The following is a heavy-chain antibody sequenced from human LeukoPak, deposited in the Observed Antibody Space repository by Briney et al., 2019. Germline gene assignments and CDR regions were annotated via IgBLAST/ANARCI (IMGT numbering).Heavy chain of an antibody. J-gene: IGHJ4*02. CDR1: GFTFSTYA. CDR3: AKDARGSEGF. Sequence: GGSLRLSCAASGFTFSTYAMSWVRQAPGKGLEWVLAVSSGASSTYYADSVRGRFTISRDNSKNTLYLQMNSLSADDTAVYYCAKDARGSEGFWGQGTLVTVSS. CDR2: VSSGASST. D-gene: IGHD3-10*01. V-gene: IGHV3-23*01.